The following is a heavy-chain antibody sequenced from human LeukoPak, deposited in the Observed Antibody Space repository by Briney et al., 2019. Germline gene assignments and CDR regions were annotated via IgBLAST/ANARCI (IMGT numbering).Heavy chain of an antibody. D-gene: IGHD2-8*01. CDR1: GFTFSSYS. Sequence: PGGSLRLSCAASGFTFSSYSMNWVRQAPGKGLEWVSYISSSSSTIYYADSVKGRFTISRDNAKNSLYLQMNSLRAEDTAVYCCAKANGHEDYWGQGTLVTVSS. CDR3: AKANGHEDY. V-gene: IGHV3-48*01. CDR2: ISSSSSTI. J-gene: IGHJ4*02.